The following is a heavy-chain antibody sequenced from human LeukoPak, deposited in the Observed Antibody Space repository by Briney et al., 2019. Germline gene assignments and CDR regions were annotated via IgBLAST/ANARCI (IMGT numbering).Heavy chain of an antibody. V-gene: IGHV4-34*01. CDR2: IDHSGST. J-gene: IGHJ4*02. CDR1: GESFSGYY. D-gene: IGHD5-18*01. CDR3: ESGTPQLWSSF. Sequence: PSETLSLTCVVCGESFSGYYWSWIRQPPGKGLGWIGEIDHSGSTNYNPSLKSRVTISVDTSKNQFSLKLSSVTAADTAVYYCESGTPQLWSSFWGQGTLVTVSS.